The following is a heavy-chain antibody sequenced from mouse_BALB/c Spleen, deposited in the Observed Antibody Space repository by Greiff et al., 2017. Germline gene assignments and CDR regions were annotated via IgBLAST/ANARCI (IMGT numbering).Heavy chain of an antibody. Sequence: VQLQQSGAELVRPGVSVKISCKGSGYTFTDYAMHWVKQSHAKSLEWIGVISTYYGDASYNQKFKGKATMTVDKSSSTAYMELARLTSEDSAIYYCARERGISYYFDYWGQGTTLTVSS. V-gene: IGHV1S137*01. CDR3: ARERGISYYFDY. CDR1: GYTFTDYA. CDR2: ISTYYGDA. J-gene: IGHJ2*01.